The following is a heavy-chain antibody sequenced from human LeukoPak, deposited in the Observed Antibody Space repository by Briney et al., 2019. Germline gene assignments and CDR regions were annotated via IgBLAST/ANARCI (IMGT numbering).Heavy chain of an antibody. CDR2: IKQDGSEK. D-gene: IGHD2-2*01. CDR1: GFTFSSYW. J-gene: IGHJ6*03. V-gene: IGHV3-7*01. CDR3: ARDNHPSAPVATTPYYYYYMDV. Sequence: GGSLRLSCAASGFTFSSYWMTWVRQAPGKGLEWVANIKQDGSEKYYVDSVKGRFTISRDNAKNSLYLQMNSLRAEDTAVYYCARDNHPSAPVATTPYYYYYMDVWGKGTTVTVSS.